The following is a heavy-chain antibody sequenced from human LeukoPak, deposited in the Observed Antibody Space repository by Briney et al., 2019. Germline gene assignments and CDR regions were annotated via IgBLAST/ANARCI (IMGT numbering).Heavy chain of an antibody. Sequence: ASVKVSCKASGYSFTSHYMHWVRQAPGQGLEWVGLINPTGTSTIYAQKFQGRVTITADESTSTAYMELSSLRPEDTAVYYCARGDVGDYYDSSGYSFDYWGQGTLVTVSS. J-gene: IGHJ4*02. CDR3: ARGDVGDYYDSSGYSFDY. D-gene: IGHD3-22*01. CDR2: INPTGTST. CDR1: GYSFTSHY. V-gene: IGHV1-46*01.